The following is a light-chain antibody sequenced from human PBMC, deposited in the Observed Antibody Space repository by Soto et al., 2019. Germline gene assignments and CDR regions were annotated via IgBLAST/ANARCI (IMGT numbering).Light chain of an antibody. J-gene: IGKJ3*01. CDR2: GAS. V-gene: IGKV3-20*01. CDR1: QSISSSS. CDR3: QQYSSSLFT. Sequence: EIVLTQSPGTLSLSSGERATLSCRASQSISSSSLAWYQQKPGQAPRLLIYGASSRATGIPDRFRGSGSGTAFTLTISRLEPEDFALYYCQQYSSSLFTFGPGTKVDIK.